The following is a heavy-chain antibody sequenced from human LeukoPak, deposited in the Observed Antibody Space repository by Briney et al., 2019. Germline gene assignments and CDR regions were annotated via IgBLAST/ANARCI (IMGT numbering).Heavy chain of an antibody. CDR1: GGSISSCDYY. J-gene: IGHJ3*02. Sequence: PSETLSLTCTVSGGSISSCDYYWSWIRQPPGKGLEWFGYIYYSGSTYYNPSLKSRVTISVDTSKNQFSLKLSSVTAADTAVYYCARDLEKIGHAFDIWGQGTMVTVSS. D-gene: IGHD2-21*01. V-gene: IGHV4-30-4*08. CDR3: ARDLEKIGHAFDI. CDR2: IYYSGST.